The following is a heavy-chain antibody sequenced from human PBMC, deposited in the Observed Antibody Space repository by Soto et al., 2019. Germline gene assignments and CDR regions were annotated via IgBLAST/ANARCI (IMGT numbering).Heavy chain of an antibody. V-gene: IGHV3-30*18. CDR1: KFTFSSYG. D-gene: IGHD4-17*01. Sequence: QVQLVESGGGVVQPGRSLRLSCGASKFTFSSYGMHWVRQAPGKGLEWVAVISYDGSKKYYADSVKGRFTISRDNYKNKLYLQMNSLRAEDTAMYYCAKEGYGDYSMTFDYWGQGTLVTVSS. CDR3: AKEGYGDYSMTFDY. CDR2: ISYDGSKK. J-gene: IGHJ4*02.